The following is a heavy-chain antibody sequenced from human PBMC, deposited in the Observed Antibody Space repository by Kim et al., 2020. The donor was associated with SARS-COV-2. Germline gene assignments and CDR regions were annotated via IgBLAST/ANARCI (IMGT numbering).Heavy chain of an antibody. CDR2: IYYSGST. CDR3: ARDARGCLQQPHWYFDL. D-gene: IGHD1-1*01. V-gene: IGHV4-59*01. Sequence: SETLSLTCTVSGGSISSYYWSWIRQPPGKGLEWIGYIYYSGSTNYNPSLKSRVTISVDTSKNQFSLKLSSVTAADTAVYYCARDARGCLQQPHWYFDLWGRGTLVTVSS. J-gene: IGHJ2*01. CDR1: GGSISSYY.